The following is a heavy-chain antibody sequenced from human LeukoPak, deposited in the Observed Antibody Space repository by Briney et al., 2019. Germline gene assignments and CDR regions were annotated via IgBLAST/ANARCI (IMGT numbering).Heavy chain of an antibody. Sequence: GGSLRLYCAASGFTFSGSAMHWVRQASGKGLEWVGRIRSKANSYATAYAASVKGRFTISRDDSKNTAYLQMNSLKTEDTAVYYCAISVVTPTNFDYWGQGTLVTVSS. CDR1: GFTFSGSA. CDR3: AISVVTPTNFDY. D-gene: IGHD4-23*01. CDR2: IRSKANSYAT. J-gene: IGHJ4*02. V-gene: IGHV3-73*01.